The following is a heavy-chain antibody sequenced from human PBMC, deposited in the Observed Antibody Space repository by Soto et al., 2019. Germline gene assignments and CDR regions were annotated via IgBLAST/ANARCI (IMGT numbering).Heavy chain of an antibody. CDR3: AGWGDWKRMDV. V-gene: IGHV3-33*01. J-gene: IGHJ6*02. CDR1: GFNFGSHG. CDR2: IWYDGSNQ. D-gene: IGHD2-21*02. Sequence: QVQLVESGGGVVQPGRSLRLSCAASGFNFGSHGMHWVRQAPGTGLEWVAVIWYDGSNQIYADSVKGRFTISRDNSKSTLYLQMNSLRVDDTAVYYCAGWGDWKRMDVWGQGTTVTVAS.